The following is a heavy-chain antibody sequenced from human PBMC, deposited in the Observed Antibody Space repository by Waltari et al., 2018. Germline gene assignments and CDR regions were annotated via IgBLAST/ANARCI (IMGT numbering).Heavy chain of an antibody. CDR1: GDSVSSKTAA. CDR2: TYFRSRWYN. CDR3: ARDPPDGYTYFDY. D-gene: IGHD3-16*01. J-gene: IGHJ4*02. V-gene: IGHV6-1*01. Sequence: QVQLQQSGPGLVKPSQTLSLTCAISGDSVSSKTAAWNWIRQSPSRGLEWLGRTYFRSRWYNNYAIAVKSRITHNQDTSKNQFSLQLSSVTPEEPAVYYCARDPPDGYTYFDYWGQGTLVTVSS.